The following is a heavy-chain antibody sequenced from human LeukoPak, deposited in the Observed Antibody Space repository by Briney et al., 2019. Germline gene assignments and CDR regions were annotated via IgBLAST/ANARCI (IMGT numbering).Heavy chain of an antibody. Sequence: PGGSLRLSCTASGFTFDDYGMSWVRQAPGKGLEWVATIKGDESAIFYLASVKGRFTISRDNARNLLFLQMNTLRAEDTAVYYCAKLLGDVTTYDYWGQGALVTVSS. V-gene: IGHV3-7*01. J-gene: IGHJ4*02. CDR3: AKLLGDVTTYDY. CDR2: IKGDESAI. CDR1: GFTFDDYG. D-gene: IGHD1-1*01.